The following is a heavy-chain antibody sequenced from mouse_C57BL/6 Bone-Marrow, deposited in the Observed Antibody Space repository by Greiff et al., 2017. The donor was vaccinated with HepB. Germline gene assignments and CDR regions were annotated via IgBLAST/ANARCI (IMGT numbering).Heavy chain of an antibody. V-gene: IGHV1-81*01. CDR3: ARERCYYYGSRPWFAY. J-gene: IGHJ3*01. CDR1: GYTFTSYG. D-gene: IGHD1-1*01. CDR2: IYPRSGNT. Sequence: QVQLQQSGAELARPGASVKLSCKASGYTFTSYGISWVKQRTGQGLEWIGEIYPRSGNTYYNEKFKGKATLTADKSSSTAYMELRSLTSEDCAVYFCARERCYYYGSRPWFAYWGQGTLVTVSA.